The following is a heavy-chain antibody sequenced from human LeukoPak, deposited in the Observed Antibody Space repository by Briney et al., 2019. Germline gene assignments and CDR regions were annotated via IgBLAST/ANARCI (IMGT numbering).Heavy chain of an antibody. J-gene: IGHJ3*02. CDR2: IIPIFGTP. V-gene: IGHV1-69*01. D-gene: IGHD2-2*01. CDR3: ARALGQLCPRPICAFDI. Sequence: SVKVSCKASGGTFSKYAISWVRQAPRQGLEWMGGIIPIFGTPNYAQKFQGRVTTTADESTSTAYMEMSSLRSEDTAVYYCARALGQLCPRPICAFDIWGQGTVVTVSS. CDR1: GGTFSKYA.